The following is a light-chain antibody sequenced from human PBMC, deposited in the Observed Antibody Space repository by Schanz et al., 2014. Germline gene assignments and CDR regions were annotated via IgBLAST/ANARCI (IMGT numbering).Light chain of an antibody. CDR2: AAS. V-gene: IGKV1-39*01. J-gene: IGKJ3*01. CDR1: QSISIY. CDR3: QQANSFPFT. Sequence: EIQLTQSPSSLSASVGDTVTITCRASQSISIYLNWYQQKPGKAPKLLIYAASTLQSEVPSRFSGSGSGTDFTLTINSLQPEDSATYYCQQANSFPFTFGPGTKVDIK.